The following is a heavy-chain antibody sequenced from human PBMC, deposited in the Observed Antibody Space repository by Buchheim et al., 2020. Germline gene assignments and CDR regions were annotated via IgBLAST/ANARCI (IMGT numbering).Heavy chain of an antibody. D-gene: IGHD1-26*01. Sequence: QVQLVQSGAEVKKSGASVKDSCKASGYTFTSYAMHWVRQAPGQGLQWVGIINPSGGSTSYAQKFQGRVTMTRDTSTSTVYMELSSLRSEDTAVYYCARDRAYKVVGGILEYWGQGT. CDR1: GYTFTSYA. CDR2: INPSGGST. CDR3: ARDRAYKVVGGILEY. V-gene: IGHV1-46*01. J-gene: IGHJ4*02.